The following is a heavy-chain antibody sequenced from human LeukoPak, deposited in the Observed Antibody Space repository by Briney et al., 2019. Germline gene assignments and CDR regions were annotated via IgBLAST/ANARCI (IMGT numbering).Heavy chain of an antibody. CDR1: GYTFTGYY. Sequence: ASVKVSCKASGYTFTGYYMHWVRQAPGQGLEWMGWINPNSGGTNYAQKFQGGVTMTRDTSISTAYMELSRLRSDDTAVYYCARDLIVGATTEYYFDYWGQGTLVTVS. V-gene: IGHV1-2*02. CDR3: ARDLIVGATTEYYFDY. CDR2: INPNSGGT. J-gene: IGHJ4*02. D-gene: IGHD1-26*01.